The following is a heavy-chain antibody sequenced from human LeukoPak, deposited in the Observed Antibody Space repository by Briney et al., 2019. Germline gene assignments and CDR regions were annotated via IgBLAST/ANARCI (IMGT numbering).Heavy chain of an antibody. V-gene: IGHV4-59*01. J-gene: IGHJ3*02. CDR3: ASDPGGRRDAFNI. CDR1: GGSISHYY. D-gene: IGHD2-8*02. CDR2: IYYSDVA. Sequence: SETLSLTCTVSGGSISHYYWTWIRQPPGKGLEWIGYIYYSDVANYNPSLKSRVSISVDTSKNQFSLKLTSVTAADTAVYYCASDPGGRRDAFNIPGQRTKVNDSS.